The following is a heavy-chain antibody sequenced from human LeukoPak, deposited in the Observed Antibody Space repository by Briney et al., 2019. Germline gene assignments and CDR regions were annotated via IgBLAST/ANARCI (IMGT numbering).Heavy chain of an antibody. J-gene: IGHJ4*02. CDR1: GFTFSSYS. D-gene: IGHD5-24*01. Sequence: KSGGSLRLSCAASGFTFSSYSMNWVRQAPGKGLEWVSSISSSSSYIYYADSVKGRFTISRDNAKNSLYLQMNSLRAEDTAVYYCARWGQILFNGYKGPIDYWGQGTLVTVSS. CDR3: ARWGQILFNGYKGPIDY. V-gene: IGHV3-21*01. CDR2: ISSSSSYI.